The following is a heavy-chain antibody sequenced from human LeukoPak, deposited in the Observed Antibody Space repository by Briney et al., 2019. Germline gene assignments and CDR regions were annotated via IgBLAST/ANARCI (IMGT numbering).Heavy chain of an antibody. CDR1: GFTVSSDY. Sequence: GGSLRLSCAASGFTVSSDYMSWVRQAPGKGLEWVSVIYSGGSTYYADSVKGRFTISRDNSKNTLYLQMNSLRAEDTAVYYCARDRTACSGGSCSWYFDLWGRDTLVTVSS. D-gene: IGHD2-15*01. V-gene: IGHV3-53*01. J-gene: IGHJ2*01. CDR2: IYSGGST. CDR3: ARDRTACSGGSCSWYFDL.